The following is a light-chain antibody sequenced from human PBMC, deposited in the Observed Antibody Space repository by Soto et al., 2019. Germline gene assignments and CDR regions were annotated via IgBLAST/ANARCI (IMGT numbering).Light chain of an antibody. Sequence: QSALTQPASVSGSPGQSITISCSGTSVGDYNYVSWYQQHPGKVPKLMIYDVNNRPSGVSNRFSGSKSGNTASLTISGLQAEDEADYYCSSYTGRSTFVFATGTKLTVL. CDR2: DVN. J-gene: IGLJ1*01. CDR3: SSYTGRSTFV. V-gene: IGLV2-14*01. CDR1: SVGDYNY.